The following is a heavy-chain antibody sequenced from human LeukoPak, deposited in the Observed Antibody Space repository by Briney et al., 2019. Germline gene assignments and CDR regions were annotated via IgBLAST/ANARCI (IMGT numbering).Heavy chain of an antibody. CDR2: ISSSSSTI. CDR3: ARGPRSSYCSSTSCLYYYYYCMDV. Sequence: GGSLRLSCAASGFTFSSYSMNWVRQAPGKGLEWVSYISSSSSTIYYADSVKGRFTISRDNAKNSLYPQMNSLRAEDTAVYYCARGPRSSYCSSTSCLYYYYYCMDVWGKGTTVTVSS. J-gene: IGHJ6*03. CDR1: GFTFSSYS. D-gene: IGHD2-2*01. V-gene: IGHV3-48*04.